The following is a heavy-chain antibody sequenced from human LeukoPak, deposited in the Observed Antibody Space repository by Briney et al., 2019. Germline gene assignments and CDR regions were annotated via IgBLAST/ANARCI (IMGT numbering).Heavy chain of an antibody. J-gene: IGHJ5*02. D-gene: IGHD3-10*01. CDR2: ISYDGSNT. CDR3: AREVQSQTYYYGSGSRNWFDP. Sequence: GGSLRLSCAASGFTFSSYAMHWVRQAPGKGLEWVAVISYDGSNTYYADSVKGRFTISRDNSKNTLYLQMNSLKSEDTAVYYCAREVQSQTYYYGSGSRNWFDPWGQGTLVTVSS. V-gene: IGHV3-30*04. CDR1: GFTFSSYA.